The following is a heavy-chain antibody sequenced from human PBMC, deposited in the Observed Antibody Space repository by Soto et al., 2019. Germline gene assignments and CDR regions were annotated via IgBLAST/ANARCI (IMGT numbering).Heavy chain of an antibody. CDR2: VRHSGST. CDR1: GGSITSGGYY. V-gene: IGHV4-31*03. CDR3: VRGILS. Sequence: QVQLQESGPGLVKASQTLSLTCNVSGGSITSGGYYWTWIRQHPGKGLEWIGNVRHSGSTFYNPSLKSRVSISVDTSKNQFSLKLSSVTAADTAVYFWVRGILSWGQGTLVTVSS. J-gene: IGHJ1*01.